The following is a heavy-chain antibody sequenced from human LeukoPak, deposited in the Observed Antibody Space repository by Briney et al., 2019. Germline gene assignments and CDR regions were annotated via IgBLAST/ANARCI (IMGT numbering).Heavy chain of an antibody. V-gene: IGHV3-23*01. CDR2: ISGRGGST. D-gene: IGHD7-27*01. Sequence: PGGSLRLSCAASGFTFSSYAMHWVRQAPGKGLEWVSAISGRGGSTYYADSVKGRFTISRDNSKDTVYVQMTSLRAEDTAVYYCAKGSNWADYYVMDVWGQGTTVTVSS. CDR3: AKGSNWADYYVMDV. CDR1: GFTFSSYA. J-gene: IGHJ6*02.